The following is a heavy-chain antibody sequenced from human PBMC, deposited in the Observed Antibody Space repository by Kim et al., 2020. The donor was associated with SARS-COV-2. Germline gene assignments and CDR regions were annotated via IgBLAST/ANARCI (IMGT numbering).Heavy chain of an antibody. CDR3: ARGRGVTTGVTLGLGYYY. CDR2: INHSGST. V-gene: IGHV4-34*01. J-gene: IGHJ6*01. CDR1: GGSFSGYY. Sequence: SETLSLTCAVYGGSFSGYYWSWIRQPPGKGLEWIGEINHSGSTNYNPSLKSRVTISVDTSKNQFSLKLSSVTAADTAGSYCARGRGVTTGVTLGLGYYY. D-gene: IGHD4-17*01.